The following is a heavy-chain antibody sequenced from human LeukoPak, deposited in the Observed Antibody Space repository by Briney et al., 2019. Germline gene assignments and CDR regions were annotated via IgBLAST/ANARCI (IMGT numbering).Heavy chain of an antibody. CDR2: ISAYNGNT. CDR1: GYTFTSYG. Sequence: ASVKVSCKASGYTFTSYGISWVRQAPGQGLEWMGWISAYNGNTSYAQKLQGRVTMTTDTSTSTAYMELRSLRSDDTAVYYCARDEPYSSGWFEVDYWGQGTLVTVSS. CDR3: ARDEPYSSGWFEVDY. D-gene: IGHD6-19*01. V-gene: IGHV1-18*01. J-gene: IGHJ4*02.